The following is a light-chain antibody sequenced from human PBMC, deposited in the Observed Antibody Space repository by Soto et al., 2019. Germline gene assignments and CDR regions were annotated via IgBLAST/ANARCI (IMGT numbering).Light chain of an antibody. CDR1: QGISSW. CDR3: QQANSFPYT. V-gene: IGKV1-12*01. CDR2: VSS. Sequence: DIQMTHSTSSVFASVGDRVTITCRASQGISSWLAWYQQKQGKAPKLLNYVSSSLQSGVPSRFSGSGSGTDFTLTISSLQPEDFATYYCQQANSFPYTFGQGTKLEIK. J-gene: IGKJ2*01.